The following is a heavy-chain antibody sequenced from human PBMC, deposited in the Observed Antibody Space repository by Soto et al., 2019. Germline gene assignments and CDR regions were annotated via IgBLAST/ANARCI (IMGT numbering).Heavy chain of an antibody. D-gene: IGHD6-13*01. J-gene: IGHJ4*02. Sequence: SGPTLVNPTETLTLTCTVSGFSLSNARMGVSWIRQPPGKALEWLAHIFSNDEKSYSTSLKSRLTISKDTSKSQVVLTMTNMDPVDTATYYCARSDRIAAAGTPFDYWGQGTLVTVSS. CDR2: IFSNDEK. V-gene: IGHV2-26*01. CDR1: GFSLSNARMG. CDR3: ARSDRIAAAGTPFDY.